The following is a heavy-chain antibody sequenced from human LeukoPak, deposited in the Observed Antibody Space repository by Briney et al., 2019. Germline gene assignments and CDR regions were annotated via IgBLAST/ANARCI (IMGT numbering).Heavy chain of an antibody. V-gene: IGHV1-8*01. CDR1: GYTFTSYD. Sequence: ASVKVSCKASGYTFTSYDINWVRQATGQGLEWMGWMKPNSGKTGYAQKFQGRVTMTRNTSISTAYMELSSLRSEDTAVYYCGRGGSYQTRPPFYYSYLDFWGKGTTVTDPS. CDR2: MKPNSGKT. J-gene: IGHJ6*03. CDR3: GRGGSYQTRPPFYYSYLDF. D-gene: IGHD1-26*01.